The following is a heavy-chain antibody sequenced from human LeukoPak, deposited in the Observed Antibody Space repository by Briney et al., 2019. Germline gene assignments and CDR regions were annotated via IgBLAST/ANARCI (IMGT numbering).Heavy chain of an antibody. V-gene: IGHV3-30*03. Sequence: GGSLRLSCAASGFTFSSYSMNWVRQAPGKGLEWVAVISNDGSNKYYADSVKGRFTISRDNSKNTLYLQMNSLRAEDTAVYYCARDPSGYNYYYYYMDVWGKGTTVTVSS. J-gene: IGHJ6*03. CDR3: ARDPSGYNYYYYYMDV. CDR2: ISNDGSNK. CDR1: GFTFSSYS. D-gene: IGHD3-3*01.